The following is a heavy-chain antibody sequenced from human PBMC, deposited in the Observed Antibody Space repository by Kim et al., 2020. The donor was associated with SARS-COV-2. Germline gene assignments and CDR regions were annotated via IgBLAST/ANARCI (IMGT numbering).Heavy chain of an antibody. V-gene: IGHV1-18*01. CDR3: VRDGRGGSSWYPIAEYFQH. Sequence: ASVKVSCKASGYTFTSYGISWVRQAPGQGLEWMGWISAYNGNTNYAQKLQGRVTMTTDTSTSTAYMELRSLRSDDTAVYYCVRDGRGGSSWYPIAEYFQHWGQGTLVTVSS. J-gene: IGHJ1*01. D-gene: IGHD6-13*01. CDR2: ISAYNGNT. CDR1: GYTFTSYG.